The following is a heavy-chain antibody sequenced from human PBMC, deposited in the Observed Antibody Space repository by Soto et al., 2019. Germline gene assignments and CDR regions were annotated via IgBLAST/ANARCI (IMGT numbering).Heavy chain of an antibody. CDR3: ARDRYYGGADY. V-gene: IGHV4-59*11. J-gene: IGHJ4*02. CDR1: AASISPHY. CDR2: IYYSGST. D-gene: IGHD3-10*01. Sequence: PLDTLSLTCTVSAASISPHYWSWIRQPPGNGLEWIGYIYYSGSTTYNPSLKSRVTLSVDTSKNQFSLRLTSVTAADTAVYYCARDRYYGGADYWGQGTLVTVSS.